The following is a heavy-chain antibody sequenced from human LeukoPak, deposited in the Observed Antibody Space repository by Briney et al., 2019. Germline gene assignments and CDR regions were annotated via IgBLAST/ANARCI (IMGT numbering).Heavy chain of an antibody. CDR1: GGSISSYY. J-gene: IGHJ2*01. Sequence: SETLSLTCTVSGGSISSYYWSWIRQPPGKGLEWIGYIYYSGSTNYNPSLKSRVTISVDTSKNQFSLKLSSVTAADTAVYYCARDPGIVVAGNYWYFDLWGRGTLVTVSS. CDR2: IYYSGST. D-gene: IGHD6-13*01. V-gene: IGHV4-59*12. CDR3: ARDPGIVVAGNYWYFDL.